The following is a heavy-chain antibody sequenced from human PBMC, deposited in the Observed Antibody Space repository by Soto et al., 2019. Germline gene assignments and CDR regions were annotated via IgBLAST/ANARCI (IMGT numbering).Heavy chain of an antibody. J-gene: IGHJ4*02. CDR3: ARGRGLRYFDRLYYFDY. CDR1: GYTFIDYY. D-gene: IGHD3-9*01. Sequence: GASVKVSCKASGYTFIDYYMHWVRQAPGQGLEWMGWINPNSGGTNYAQKFQGWVTMTRDTSISTAYMELSRLRSDDTAVYYCARGRGLRYFDRLYYFDYWGQGTLVTVSS. CDR2: INPNSGGT. V-gene: IGHV1-2*04.